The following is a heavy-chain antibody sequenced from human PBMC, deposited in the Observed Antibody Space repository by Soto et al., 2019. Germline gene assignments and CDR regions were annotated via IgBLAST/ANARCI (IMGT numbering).Heavy chain of an antibody. J-gene: IGHJ6*02. CDR1: GYTFTSYY. CDR2: INPSGGST. Sequence: GASVKVSCKASGYTFTSYYMHWVRQAPGQGLEWMGIINPSGGSTSYAQKFQGGVTMTRDTSTSTVYMELSSLRSEDTAVYYCERDPSYDFWSGYSSHYGMDVWGQGTTVTVSS. V-gene: IGHV1-46*01. CDR3: ERDPSYDFWSGYSSHYGMDV. D-gene: IGHD3-3*01.